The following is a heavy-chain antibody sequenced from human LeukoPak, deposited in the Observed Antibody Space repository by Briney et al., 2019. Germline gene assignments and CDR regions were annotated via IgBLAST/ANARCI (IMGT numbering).Heavy chain of an antibody. D-gene: IGHD3-10*02. CDR2: ISSSGSTI. CDR3: AELGITMIGGV. V-gene: IGHV3-48*03. Sequence: GGSLRLSCAASGFTSSSYEMNWVRQAPGKGLEWVSYISSSGSTIYYADSVKGRFTISRDSAKNSLYLQMNSLRAEDTAVYYCAELGITMIGGVWGKGTTVTISS. CDR1: GFTSSSYE. J-gene: IGHJ6*04.